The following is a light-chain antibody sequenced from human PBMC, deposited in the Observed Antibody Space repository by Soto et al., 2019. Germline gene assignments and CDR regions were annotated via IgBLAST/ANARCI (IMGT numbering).Light chain of an antibody. CDR2: DVN. Sequence: QSALTQPVSVSGSPGQSIAISCTGTSSDIGAYAYVSWYQQHPGKVPKLIVFDVNYRPSGVSSRFSGSKSGNTASLTISGLQAEDEADYYCSSYTRTSSVIFGGGTKLTVL. J-gene: IGLJ2*01. CDR1: SSDIGAYAY. V-gene: IGLV2-14*03. CDR3: SSYTRTSSVI.